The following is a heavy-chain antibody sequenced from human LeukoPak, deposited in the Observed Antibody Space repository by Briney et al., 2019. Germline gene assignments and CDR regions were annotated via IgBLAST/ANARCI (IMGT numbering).Heavy chain of an antibody. CDR2: INHSGST. V-gene: IGHV4-34*01. D-gene: IGHD5-18*01. Sequence: SETLSLTCAVYGGSFSGYYWSWIRQPPGKGLEWIGEINHSGSTNYNPSLKSRVTISVDTSKNQFSLKLSSVTAADTAVYYCARTSLWLRGFDSWGQGTLVTVSS. CDR1: GGSFSGYY. CDR3: ARTSLWLRGFDS. J-gene: IGHJ5*01.